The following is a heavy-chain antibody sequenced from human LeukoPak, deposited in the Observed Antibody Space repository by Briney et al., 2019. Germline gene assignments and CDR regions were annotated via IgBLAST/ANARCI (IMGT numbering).Heavy chain of an antibody. CDR3: ASRVGYFDWLPDY. V-gene: IGHV3-23*01. CDR2: ISGSGGST. D-gene: IGHD3-9*01. Sequence: GGSLRLSCAASGFTFSSYAMSWVRQAPGKGLEWVSAISGSGGSTYYADSVKGRFTISRDNSKNTLYLQMNSLRAEDTAVYYCASRVGYFDWLPDYWGQGTLVTVSS. CDR1: GFTFSSYA. J-gene: IGHJ4*02.